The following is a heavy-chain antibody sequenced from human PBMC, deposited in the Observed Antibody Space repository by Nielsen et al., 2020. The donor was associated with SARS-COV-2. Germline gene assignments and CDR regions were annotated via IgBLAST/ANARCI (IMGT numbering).Heavy chain of an antibody. J-gene: IGHJ4*02. V-gene: IGHV4-34*01. D-gene: IGHD2-2*01. CDR2: IDEIGNT. Sequence: GSLRLSYAVYGESFSGYFWSWIRQPPGKGLEWIGEIDEIGNTDYTPSLKSRVTISLDTSRKHFSLDLRSVTAADTAIYYCARGGSTSHYPHWGQGTLVTVSS. CDR3: ARGGSTSHYPH. CDR1: GESFSGYF.